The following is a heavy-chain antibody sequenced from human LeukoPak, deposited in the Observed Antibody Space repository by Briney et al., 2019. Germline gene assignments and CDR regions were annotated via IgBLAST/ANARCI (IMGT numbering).Heavy chain of an antibody. Sequence: SETLSLTCTVSGGSISSYYWSWIRQPPGKGLEWIGYIYHSGSTNYNPSLKSRVTISADTSKNQFSLKVSSVTAADTAVYYCAREAIGVATTYYFDYWGQGSLVTVSS. CDR1: GGSISSYY. V-gene: IGHV4-59*01. CDR2: IYHSGST. J-gene: IGHJ4*02. CDR3: AREAIGVATTYYFDY. D-gene: IGHD5-12*01.